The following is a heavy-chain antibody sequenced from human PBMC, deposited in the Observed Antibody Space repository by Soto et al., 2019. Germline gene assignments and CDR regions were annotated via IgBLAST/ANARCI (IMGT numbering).Heavy chain of an antibody. V-gene: IGHV3-74*01. Sequence: GGSLRLSCAASGFTFSGYWMHWVRQPPGKGLMWVSRLISDGSRTAYADSVRGRFTISRDNAKNTLYLEMNSLRDEDTAVYYCARERAYGSAYYYFDYWGQGALVTVSS. D-gene: IGHD3-10*01. CDR1: GFTFSGYW. J-gene: IGHJ4*02. CDR3: ARERAYGSAYYYFDY. CDR2: LISDGSRT.